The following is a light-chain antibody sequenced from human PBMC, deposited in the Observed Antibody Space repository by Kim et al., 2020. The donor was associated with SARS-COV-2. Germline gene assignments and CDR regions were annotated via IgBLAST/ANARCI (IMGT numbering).Light chain of an antibody. J-gene: IGKJ1*01. CDR3: QKYNSAPWT. CDR1: QDIANS. V-gene: IGKV1-27*01. Sequence: ASIGARVPITCRANQDIANSLAWYQQKPGKVPQVLIYAASTLQSGVPSRFSGSGSGTEFTLTIDSLQTEDVVTYYCQKYNSAPWTFGPGTKVDIK. CDR2: AAS.